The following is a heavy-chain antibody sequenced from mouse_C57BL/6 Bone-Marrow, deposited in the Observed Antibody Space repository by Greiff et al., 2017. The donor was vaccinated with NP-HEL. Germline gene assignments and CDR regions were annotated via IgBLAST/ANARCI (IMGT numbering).Heavy chain of an antibody. D-gene: IGHD1-1*01. CDR3: ARGTTVVATDY. J-gene: IGHJ2*01. V-gene: IGHV1-55*01. CDR2: IYPGSGST. CDR1: GYTFTSYW. Sequence: QVQLQQPGAELVKPGASVKMSCKASGYTFTSYWITWVKQRPGQGLEWIGDIYPGSGSTNYNEKFKNKATLTVDTSSSTAYMQLSSLTSEDSAVYYCARGTTVVATDYWGQGTTLTVSS.